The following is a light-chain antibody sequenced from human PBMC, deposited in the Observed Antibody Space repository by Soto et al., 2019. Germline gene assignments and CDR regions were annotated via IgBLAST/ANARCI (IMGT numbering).Light chain of an antibody. CDR2: GAS. Sequence: EIVLTQSPGTLSLSPGERATLSCRASQSVSSSYLAWYQQKPGQAPRLLIYGASSRATGIPDRFNGSGSGTDFTLTISRLEPEDFAVYYGQQYGSSPYTFGQGTKLEIK. V-gene: IGKV3-20*01. CDR3: QQYGSSPYT. J-gene: IGKJ2*01. CDR1: QSVSSSY.